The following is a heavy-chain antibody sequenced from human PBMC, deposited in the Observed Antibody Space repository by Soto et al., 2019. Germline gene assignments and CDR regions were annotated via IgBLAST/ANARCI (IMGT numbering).Heavy chain of an antibody. V-gene: IGHV3-23*01. J-gene: IGHJ4*02. CDR1: GFTFSSYT. CDR2: VSGSGSST. D-gene: IGHD1-20*01. CDR3: AKPPDYNWNDY. Sequence: GGSLRLSCAASGFTFSSYTMSWVRQAPGKGLEWISAVSGSGSSTYYADSVKGRFTISRDNSKDTLYLQMNNLRSEDTAVYYCAKPPDYNWNDYWGQGTLVTVSS.